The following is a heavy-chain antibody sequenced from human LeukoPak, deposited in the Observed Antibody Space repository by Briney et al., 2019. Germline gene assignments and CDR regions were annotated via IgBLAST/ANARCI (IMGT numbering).Heavy chain of an antibody. V-gene: IGHV4-34*01. Sequence: SETLSLTCVVYGGSFSGYYWSWIRQPPGKGLEWIGEINHTGSTNYNPSLKSRVTISVDTSKNQFSLKLSSVTAADTAVYYCARGHYYDSSGYVDYWGQGTLVTISS. D-gene: IGHD3-22*01. CDR3: ARGHYYDSSGYVDY. J-gene: IGHJ4*02. CDR2: INHTGST. CDR1: GGSFSGYY.